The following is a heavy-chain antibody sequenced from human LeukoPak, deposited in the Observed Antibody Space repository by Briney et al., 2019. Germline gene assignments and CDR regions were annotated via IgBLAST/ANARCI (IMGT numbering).Heavy chain of an antibody. J-gene: IGHJ4*02. CDR2: ISNSGDRT. CDR1: VFTFSSYA. V-gene: IGHV3-23*01. Sequence: GGSLRLSCAASVFTFSSYAMSWVRQAPGKGLEWASGISNSGDRTYNADSVKGRFTISRDNSKNTLYLQMNSLRAEDTAVYYCAKDSSGGEGDYFDYWGQGTLVTVSS. D-gene: IGHD2-21*01. CDR3: AKDSSGGEGDYFDY.